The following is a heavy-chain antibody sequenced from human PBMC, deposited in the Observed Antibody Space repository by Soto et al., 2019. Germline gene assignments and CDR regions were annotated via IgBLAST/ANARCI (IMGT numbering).Heavy chain of an antibody. CDR2: IYYSGST. CDR3: ARLSGRLDY. CDR1: GGSTSSYY. J-gene: IGHJ4*02. V-gene: IGHV4-59*08. Sequence: TSETLSLTCTVSGGSTSSYYWSWIRQPPGKGLEWIGYIYYSGSTNYNPSLKSRVTISVDTSKNQFSLKLSSVTAADTAVYYCARLSGRLDYWGQGTLVTVSS.